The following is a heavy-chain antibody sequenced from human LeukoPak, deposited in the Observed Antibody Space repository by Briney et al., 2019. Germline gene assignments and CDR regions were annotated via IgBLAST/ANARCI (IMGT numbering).Heavy chain of an antibody. CDR1: GGSSSSYY. V-gene: IGHV4-59*12. J-gene: IGHJ6*02. CDR3: ARDVTRQVMDV. CDR2: IYYSGST. Sequence: SETLSLTCTVSGGSSSSYYWSWIRQPPGKGLEWIGYIYYSGSTNYNPSLKSRVTISVDTSKNQFSLKLSSVTAADTAVYYCARDVTRQVMDVWGQGTTVTVSS. D-gene: IGHD2-15*01.